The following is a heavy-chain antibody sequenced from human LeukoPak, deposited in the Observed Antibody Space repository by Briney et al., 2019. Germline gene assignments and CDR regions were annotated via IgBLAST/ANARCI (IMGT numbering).Heavy chain of an antibody. J-gene: IGHJ3*02. D-gene: IGHD3-3*01. Sequence: GGSLRLSCAASGFTFSSYGMHWVRQAPGKGLEWVAVISYDGSNKYYADSVKGRFTISRDNAKNSLYLQMNSLRAEDTAVYYCARVVRLIGDFWSGRPDAFDIWGQGTMVTVSS. CDR3: ARVVRLIGDFWSGRPDAFDI. V-gene: IGHV3-30*03. CDR1: GFTFSSYG. CDR2: ISYDGSNK.